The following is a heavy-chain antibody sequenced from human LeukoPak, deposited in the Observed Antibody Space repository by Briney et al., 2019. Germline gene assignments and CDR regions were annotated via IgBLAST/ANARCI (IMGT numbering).Heavy chain of an antibody. CDR3: ARIRGATTGYYYYYMDV. J-gene: IGHJ6*03. V-gene: IGHV3-21*05. CDR1: GFTFSSYS. CDR2: ISSSSTAI. Sequence: GGSLRLSCAASGFTFSSYSMNWVRQAPGKGLEWVSHISSSSTAIYYADSVKGRFTISRDNAKNSLYLQMNSLRAEDTAVYYCARIRGATTGYYYYYMDVWGKGTTVTVSS. D-gene: IGHD1-26*01.